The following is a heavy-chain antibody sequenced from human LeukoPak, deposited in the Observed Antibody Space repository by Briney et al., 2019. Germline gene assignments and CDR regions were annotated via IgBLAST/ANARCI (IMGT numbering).Heavy chain of an antibody. Sequence: PGGSLRLSCAASGFTFSTYGMQWVRQAPGKGLEWVAIIWYDGSIKYYADSVKGRFTISRGNSKNILYLQMNSLRAEDTAVYYCARVGCTGGNCNPYHYYGMDVWGQGTTVTVSS. CDR1: GFTFSTYG. D-gene: IGHD2-15*01. V-gene: IGHV3-33*01. J-gene: IGHJ6*02. CDR2: IWYDGSIK. CDR3: ARVGCTGGNCNPYHYYGMDV.